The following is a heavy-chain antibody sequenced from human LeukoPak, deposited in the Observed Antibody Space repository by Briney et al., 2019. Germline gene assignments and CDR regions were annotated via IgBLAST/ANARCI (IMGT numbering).Heavy chain of an antibody. J-gene: IGHJ4*02. CDR2: IRYDGSNK. CDR1: GFTFSSYG. CDR3: VRDRGYYDSSGYYSFDY. Sequence: GGSLRLSCAASGFTFSSYGMHWVRQAPGKGLEWVAFIRYDGSNKYYADSVKGRFTISRDNSKNTLYLQMNSLRAEDTAVYYCVRDRGYYDSSGYYSFDYWGQGTLVTVSS. D-gene: IGHD3-22*01. V-gene: IGHV3-30*02.